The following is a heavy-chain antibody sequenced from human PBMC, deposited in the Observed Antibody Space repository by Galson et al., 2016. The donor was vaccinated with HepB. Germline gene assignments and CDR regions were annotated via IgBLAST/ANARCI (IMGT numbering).Heavy chain of an antibody. CDR2: ISYRGST. CDR1: GDSISSSTYY. V-gene: IGHV4-39*01. J-gene: IGHJ5*02. CDR3: ARQGAITIFRVVTLTWLDP. Sequence: SETLSLTCAVSGDSISSSTYYWGWIRQPPGKGLEWIGSISYRGSTFYSPSLKSRVTMSVDTSKNQFSLRLSSMTAADTAVYYCARQGAITIFRVVTLTWLDPWGQGTLVTVSS. D-gene: IGHD3-3*01.